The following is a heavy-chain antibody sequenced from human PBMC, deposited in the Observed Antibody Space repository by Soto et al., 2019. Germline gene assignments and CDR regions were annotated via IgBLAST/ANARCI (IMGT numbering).Heavy chain of an antibody. CDR1: EFSFSAYG. CDR3: ARRKTVTTGHYYYYIDV. J-gene: IGHJ6*03. Sequence: QVQLVESGGGVVRPGRSLRLSCVASEFSFSAYGMHWVRLAPGKGLQWVAVISYDGNDKYYADSVKGRFTISRDDSKNTLYLQMNSLRREDTAIYYCARRKTVTTGHYYYYIDVWGKWTTVTVSS. D-gene: IGHD4-17*01. V-gene: IGHV3-30*03. CDR2: ISYDGNDK.